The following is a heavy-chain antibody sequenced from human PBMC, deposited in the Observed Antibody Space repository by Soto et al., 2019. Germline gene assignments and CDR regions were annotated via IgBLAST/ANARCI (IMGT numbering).Heavy chain of an antibody. V-gene: IGHV4-4*07. CDR1: GVSMDGYY. Sequence: PSETLSLTCTVSGVSMDGYYWTWIRHPAVKRLEWIGRRFISGSHKYNPSLQGRVTMSVDSSKNQFCLTLTSVTAADTAVYYCARESPGLVITDCQDRGGR. CDR3: ARESPGLVITDCQDR. J-gene: IGHJ2*01. D-gene: IGHD1-20*01. CDR2: RFISGSH.